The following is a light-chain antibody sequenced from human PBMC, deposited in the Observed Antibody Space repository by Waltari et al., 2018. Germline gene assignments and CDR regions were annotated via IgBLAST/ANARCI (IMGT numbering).Light chain of an antibody. CDR3: SMYMGSGIWV. CDR1: SGSVPSTSY. J-gene: IGLJ3*02. Sequence: QTVVTQEPSLSVSPGETVTRTCALSSGSVPSTSYPTWYQQTPGQPPRTLVYKGTSRSSGVPDRFSGSILGNTAALTITGAQAEDESDYYCSMYMGSGIWVFGGGTKLTVL. CDR2: KGT. V-gene: IGLV8-61*01.